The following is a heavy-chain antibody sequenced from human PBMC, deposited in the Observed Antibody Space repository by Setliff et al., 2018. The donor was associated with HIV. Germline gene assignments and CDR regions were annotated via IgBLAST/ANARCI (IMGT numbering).Heavy chain of an antibody. D-gene: IGHD6-13*01. CDR1: GGSFSDYY. V-gene: IGHV4-34*01. CDR3: ARIGSGWSVGWFDP. Sequence: SETLSLTCAVYGGSFSDYYWTWTRQSPGKGLEWIGSIYYSGSTYYNPSLQSRVTISIDTSKNQLSLKLRSVTAADTAVYYCARIGSGWSVGWFDPWGQGTLVTVSS. CDR2: IYYSGST. J-gene: IGHJ5*02.